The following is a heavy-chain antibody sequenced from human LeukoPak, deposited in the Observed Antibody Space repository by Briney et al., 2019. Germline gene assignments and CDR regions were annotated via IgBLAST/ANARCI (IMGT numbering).Heavy chain of an antibody. CDR1: GYTFTGSY. CDR2: INPDSGVT. V-gene: IGHV1-2*02. Sequence: ASVKVSCKASGYTFTGSYIHWVRQAPGQGLEWMGWINPDSGVTKYAQNFQGRFTMTRDTSISTASMEMRSLKSDDTAVYYCARDFGSSSAWYEFDYWGQGTLVTVSS. D-gene: IGHD6-19*01. J-gene: IGHJ4*02. CDR3: ARDFGSSSAWYEFDY.